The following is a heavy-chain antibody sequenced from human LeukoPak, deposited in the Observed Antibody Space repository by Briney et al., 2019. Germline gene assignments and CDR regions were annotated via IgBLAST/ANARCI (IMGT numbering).Heavy chain of an antibody. CDR3: ARDLRLRFLEWLSPNDAFDI. D-gene: IGHD3-3*01. V-gene: IGHV1-46*03. CDR1: GYTFTSYG. J-gene: IGHJ3*02. CDR2: INPSGGST. Sequence: ASVKVSCKASGYTFTSYGISWVRQAPGQGLEWMGIINPSGGSTSYAQKFQGRVTMTRDTSTSTVYMELSSLRSEDTAVYYCARDLRLRFLEWLSPNDAFDIWGQGTMVTVSS.